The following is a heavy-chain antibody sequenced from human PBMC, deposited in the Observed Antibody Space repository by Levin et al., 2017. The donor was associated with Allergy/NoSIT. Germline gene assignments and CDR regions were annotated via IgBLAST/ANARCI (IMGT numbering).Heavy chain of an antibody. V-gene: IGHV3-49*04. D-gene: IGHD3-16*02. CDR3: ARGGPPNYDYNWGSYRDGYFDY. CDR1: GFTFGDYA. CDR2: IRNKAHGGTT. J-gene: IGHJ4*02. Sequence: SCTGSGFTFGDYAMSWVRQAPGKGLEWVGFIRNKAHGGTTEYAASVKGRLTISRDDSKSIAYRQMNSLKTEDTAVYFCARGGPPNYDYNWGSYRDGYFDYWGQGTLVTVSS.